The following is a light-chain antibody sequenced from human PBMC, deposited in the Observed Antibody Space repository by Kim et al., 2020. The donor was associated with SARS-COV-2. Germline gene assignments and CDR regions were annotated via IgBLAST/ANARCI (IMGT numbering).Light chain of an antibody. V-gene: IGKV3-20*01. CDR3: QQYGSAPYS. CDR2: GAS. Sequence: EIVLTQSPGPLSLSPGERATLSCRASQSISSSYLGWYQQKPGQAPRLLIYGASSRATGIPDRFSGSGSGTDFTLTISRLEPEDFAVYYCQQYGSAPYSFGQGTKLEI. J-gene: IGKJ2*03. CDR1: QSISSSY.